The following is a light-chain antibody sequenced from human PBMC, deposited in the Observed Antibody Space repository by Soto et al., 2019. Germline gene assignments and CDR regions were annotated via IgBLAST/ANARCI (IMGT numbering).Light chain of an antibody. J-gene: IGKJ2*01. Sequence: DIQMTQSPSSLSASVGDRVTITCRASQSISSYLNWYQQKPGKAPKLLIYAASSLQSGVPSRFSGSGSGTYFTLTISSLQPEDFATYYCQHSYSTPYTFGQGTKLESK. CDR2: AAS. V-gene: IGKV1-39*01. CDR1: QSISSY. CDR3: QHSYSTPYT.